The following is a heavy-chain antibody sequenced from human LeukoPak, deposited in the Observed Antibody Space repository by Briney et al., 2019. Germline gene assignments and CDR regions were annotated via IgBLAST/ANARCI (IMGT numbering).Heavy chain of an antibody. CDR2: ISAYNGNT. Sequence: ASVKVSCKASGYTFTSYGISWVRQAPGQGLEWMGWISAYNGNTNYAQKLQGRVTMTTDTSTSTAYMELRSLRSDDTAVYYCARDFDILTGRYYYYGMDVWGRGTTVTVSS. V-gene: IGHV1-18*01. CDR3: ARDFDILTGRYYYYGMDV. CDR1: GYTFTSYG. D-gene: IGHD3-9*01. J-gene: IGHJ6*02.